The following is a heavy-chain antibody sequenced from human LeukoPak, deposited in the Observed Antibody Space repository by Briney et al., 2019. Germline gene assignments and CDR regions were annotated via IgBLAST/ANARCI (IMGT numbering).Heavy chain of an antibody. CDR3: ARANLPYSSSSSHDY. V-gene: IGHV3-48*01. D-gene: IGHD6-13*01. CDR1: GFTFSSYS. J-gene: IGHJ4*02. CDR2: ISSSSSTI. Sequence: PGGSLRLSCAASGFTFSSYSMNWVRQAPGKGLEWVSYISSSSSTIYYADSVKGRFTISRDNAKNSLYLQMNSLRAEDTAVYYCARANLPYSSSSSHDYWGQGTLVTVSS.